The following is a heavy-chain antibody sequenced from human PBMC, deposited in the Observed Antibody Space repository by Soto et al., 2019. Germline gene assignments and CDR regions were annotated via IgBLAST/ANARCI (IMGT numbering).Heavy chain of an antibody. CDR2: IIPIFGTA. J-gene: IGHJ4*02. CDR3: AREAMEKGNFDY. Sequence: GASVKVSCKASGGTFSSYAISWVRQAPGQGLEWMGGIIPIFGTANYAQKFQGRVTITADESTSTAYMELSSLRSEDTAVYYCAREAMEKGNFDYWGQGTLVTVSS. V-gene: IGHV1-69*13. CDR1: GGTFSSYA. D-gene: IGHD5-18*01.